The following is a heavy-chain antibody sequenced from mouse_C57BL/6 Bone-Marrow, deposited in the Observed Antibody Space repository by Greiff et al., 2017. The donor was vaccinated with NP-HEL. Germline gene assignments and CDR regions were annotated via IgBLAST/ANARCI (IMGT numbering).Heavy chain of an antibody. CDR3: ARWDY. CDR1: GYTFTSYW. V-gene: IGHV1-53*01. J-gene: IGHJ4*01. Sequence: QVQLQQPGPELVKPGPSVKLSCKASGYTFTSYWMHWVQQRPGQGLEWIGNINPSNGGTNYNEQFNSKATLTVDKSASSAYMQLSSLTSEDSAVYYCARWDYGGQGTAVTVSS. CDR2: INPSNGGT.